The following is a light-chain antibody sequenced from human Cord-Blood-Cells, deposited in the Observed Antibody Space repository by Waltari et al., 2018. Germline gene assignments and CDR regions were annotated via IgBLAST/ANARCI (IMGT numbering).Light chain of an antibody. J-gene: IGKJ4*01. V-gene: IGKV3-11*01. CDR3: QQRSNWPRLT. CDR1: QSVSSY. Sequence: DSVLTQSPATLSLFPGASANPSCRASQSVSSYLAWYQQKPGQAPRLLIYDASNRATGIPARFSGSGSGTDFTLTISSLEPEDFAVYYCQQRSNWPRLTFGGGTKVEIK. CDR2: DAS.